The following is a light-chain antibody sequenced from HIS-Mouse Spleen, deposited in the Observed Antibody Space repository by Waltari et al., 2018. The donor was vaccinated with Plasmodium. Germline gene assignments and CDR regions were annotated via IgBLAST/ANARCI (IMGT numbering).Light chain of an antibody. V-gene: IGKV1-5*03. J-gene: IGKJ1*01. Sequence: DIQMTHSPSTLSASVGDRDTITRRASQSISCWLAWYQQKPGKAPKLLYYKASSLESGAPSRCSGRGSGTEFTLTISILQPDDVATYYCQQYNSYWTFGQGTKVEIK. CDR2: KAS. CDR1: QSISCW. CDR3: QQYNSYWT.